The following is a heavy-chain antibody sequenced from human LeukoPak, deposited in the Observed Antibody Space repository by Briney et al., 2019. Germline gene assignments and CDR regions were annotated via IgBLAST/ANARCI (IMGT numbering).Heavy chain of an antibody. CDR2: INHSGST. CDR3: ARGPRGYSYGLGFDY. V-gene: IGHV4-34*01. J-gene: IGHJ4*02. CDR1: GGSFSGYY. Sequence: SETLSLTCAVYGGSFSGYYWSWIRQPPGKGLEWFGEINHSGSTNYNPSLKSRVTISVDTSKNQFSLKLSSVTAADTAVYYCARGPRGYSYGLGFDYWGQGTLVTVSS. D-gene: IGHD5-18*01.